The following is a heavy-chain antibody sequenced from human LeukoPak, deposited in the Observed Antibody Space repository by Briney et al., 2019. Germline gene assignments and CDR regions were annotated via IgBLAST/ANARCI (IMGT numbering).Heavy chain of an antibody. J-gene: IGHJ4*02. CDR2: IYYSGST. V-gene: IGHV4-39*01. Sequence: SETLSLTCTVSGGSISSSSYYWGWIRQPPGKGLEWIGSIYYSGSTYYNPSLKSRVTISVDTSKNQFSLKLSSVTAADTAVYYCASKDYYDSSGYANWGQGTLVTVSS. CDR1: GGSISSSSYY. D-gene: IGHD3-22*01. CDR3: ASKDYYDSSGYAN.